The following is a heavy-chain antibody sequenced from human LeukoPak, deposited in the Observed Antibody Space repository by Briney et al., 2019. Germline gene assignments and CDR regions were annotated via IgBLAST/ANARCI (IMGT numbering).Heavy chain of an antibody. J-gene: IGHJ4*02. D-gene: IGHD3-16*02. Sequence: ASVTVSCNASGYTFTSYDINWIRQGPGQGLEWKGLMNPNSGNTGYAQKFQGSVTITRNNSIGKAYIEQRRLMSEVKAAVYCAKGRGRGSYRFGYWGQGTLVTVSS. V-gene: IGHV1-8*03. CDR1: GYTFTSYD. CDR2: MNPNSGNT. CDR3: AKGRGRGSYRFGY.